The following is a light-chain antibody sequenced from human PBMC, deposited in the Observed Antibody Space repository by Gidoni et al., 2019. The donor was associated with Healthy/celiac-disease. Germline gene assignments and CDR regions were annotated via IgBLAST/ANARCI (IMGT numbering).Light chain of an antibody. CDR3: QQYGSSPPWT. J-gene: IGKJ1*01. V-gene: IGKV3-20*01. CDR1: QSVSSSY. Sequence: EIVLTQSPGTLSLSPAERATFSCRASQSVSSSYLAWYQQKPGEAPRLLIYGASSRATGSPDRFSGSGSGTDFTLTISRLEPEDFAVYYCQQYGSSPPWTFXXXTKVEIK. CDR2: GAS.